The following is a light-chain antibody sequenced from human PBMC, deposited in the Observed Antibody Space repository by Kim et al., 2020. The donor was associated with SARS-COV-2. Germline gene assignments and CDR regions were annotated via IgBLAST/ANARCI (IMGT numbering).Light chain of an antibody. Sequence: EIVLTQSPATLSLSPGERATLSCRASQSVSSYLAWYQQKPGQAPRLLNYDASNRATGIPARFSGSGSGTDFTLTISSLEPEDFAVYYCQKRSNWPPYTFGKGTKLEI. CDR2: DAS. CDR1: QSVSSY. V-gene: IGKV3-11*01. J-gene: IGKJ2*01. CDR3: QKRSNWPPYT.